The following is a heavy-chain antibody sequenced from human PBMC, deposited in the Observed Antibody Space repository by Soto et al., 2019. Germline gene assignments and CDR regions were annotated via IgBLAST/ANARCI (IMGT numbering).Heavy chain of an antibody. CDR1: GYSISGNY. V-gene: IGHV4-59*01. J-gene: IGHJ4*02. CDR2: IYYSGST. D-gene: IGHD3-9*01. CDR3: ARAPPNYDILAGPPQEYYFDY. Sequence: SETLYLTCTVSGYSISGNYWTWIRQPPGKRPEWIGYIYYSGSTNYNPSLKSRVTISVDTSKNQFSLKLSSATAADTAVYYCARAPPNYDILAGPPQEYYFDYWGQGTLVTVSS.